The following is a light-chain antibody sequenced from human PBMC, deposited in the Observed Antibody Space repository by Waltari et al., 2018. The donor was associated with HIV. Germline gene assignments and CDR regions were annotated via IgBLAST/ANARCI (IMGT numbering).Light chain of an antibody. CDR2: QDS. CDR3: QAWDSSTARVV. V-gene: IGLV3-1*01. CDR1: KLGDKY. Sequence: SYELTQPPSVSVSPGQTASITCSGDKLGDKYACWYQQKPGQSPVLVIYQDSKRPSGIPGPFSGSNSGNTATLTSRGTQAMDEADYYCQAWDSSTARVVFGGGTKLTVL. J-gene: IGLJ2*01.